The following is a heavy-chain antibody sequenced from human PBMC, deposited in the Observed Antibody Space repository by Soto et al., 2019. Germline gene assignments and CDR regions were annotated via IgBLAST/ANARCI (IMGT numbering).Heavy chain of an antibody. J-gene: IGHJ4*02. V-gene: IGHV3-64*01. D-gene: IGHD2-21*02. CDR1: GFTFSSYG. CDR3: ARGVVTTIMYYFDY. Sequence: PGGSLRLSCAASGFTFSSYGMHWVRQAPGKGLEYVSSISSNGGITYYANSVKGRFTISRDNAKNTLYLQMGSLRPEDMAVYYCARGVVTTIMYYFDYWGQGTLVTVSS. CDR2: ISSNGGIT.